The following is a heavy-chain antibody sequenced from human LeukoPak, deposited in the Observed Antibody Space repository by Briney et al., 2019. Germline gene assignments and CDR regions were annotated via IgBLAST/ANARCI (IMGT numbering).Heavy chain of an antibody. CDR1: GYTFTGYY. CDR2: INPNSGGT. D-gene: IGHD4-23*01. CDR3: ARSPVAPYYYYYMDV. V-gene: IGHV1-2*02. J-gene: IGHJ6*03. Sequence: GASVKVSCKASGYTFTGYYMHWVRQAPGQGLEWMGWINPNSGGTNYAQKFQGRVTMTRDTSISTAYMELSRLRSDDTAVYYCARSPVAPYYYYYMDVWGKGTTVTISS.